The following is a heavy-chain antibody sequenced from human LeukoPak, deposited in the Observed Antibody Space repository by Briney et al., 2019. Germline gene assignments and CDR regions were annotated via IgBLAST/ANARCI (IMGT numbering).Heavy chain of an antibody. D-gene: IGHD3-10*01. Sequence: SETLSLTCTVSGGSISSSSYYWGWIRQPPGKGLEWIGSIYYSGSTYYNPSLKSRVTISVDTSKNQFSLKLSSVTAADTAVYYCARVPSDPLLRGTRYSGDAFDIWGQGTMVTVSS. CDR1: GGSISSSSYY. CDR2: IYYSGST. CDR3: ARVPSDPLLRGTRYSGDAFDI. V-gene: IGHV4-39*07. J-gene: IGHJ3*02.